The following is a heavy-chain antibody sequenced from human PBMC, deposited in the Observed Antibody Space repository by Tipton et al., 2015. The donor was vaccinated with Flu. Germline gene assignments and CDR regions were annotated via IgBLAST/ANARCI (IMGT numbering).Heavy chain of an antibody. CDR1: GGALSNFG. V-gene: IGHV1-69*01. CDR2: IIPIVGVT. CDR3: AGGNRTGWYQPLDY. D-gene: IGHD6-19*01. J-gene: IGHJ4*02. Sequence: QVQLVQSGAEVKTPGSSVRVSCKASGGALSNFGVSWVRQAPGHGLEWMAGIIPIVGVTNYAQRFQGRATVTADGSADTVHLELSNLRSDDTAFYYCAGGNRTGWYQPLDYWGPITLVTVSS.